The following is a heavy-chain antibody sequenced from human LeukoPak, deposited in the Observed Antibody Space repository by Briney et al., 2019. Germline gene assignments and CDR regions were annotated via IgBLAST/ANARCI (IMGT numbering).Heavy chain of an antibody. Sequence: GGSLRLSCAASGFTFSSYAMSWVRQAPGKGLEWVSAISGSGGSTYYADSVKGRFTISRDNSKNTLYLQMNSLRAEDTAVYYCAEAYDFWSGIDYWGQGTLVTVSS. D-gene: IGHD3-3*01. J-gene: IGHJ4*02. CDR1: GFTFSSYA. CDR2: ISGSGGST. V-gene: IGHV3-23*01. CDR3: AEAYDFWSGIDY.